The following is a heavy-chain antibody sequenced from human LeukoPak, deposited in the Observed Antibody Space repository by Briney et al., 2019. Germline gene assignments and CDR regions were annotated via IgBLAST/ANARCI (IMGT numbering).Heavy chain of an antibody. Sequence: ASVKVSCKASGYTFTSYGISWVRQAPGQGLEWMGWISAYNGNTNYARKLQGRVTMTTDTSTSTAYMELRSLRSDDTAVYYCARVDIAATDFDYWGQGTLVTVSS. J-gene: IGHJ4*02. D-gene: IGHD6-13*01. V-gene: IGHV1-18*01. CDR1: GYTFTSYG. CDR2: ISAYNGNT. CDR3: ARVDIAATDFDY.